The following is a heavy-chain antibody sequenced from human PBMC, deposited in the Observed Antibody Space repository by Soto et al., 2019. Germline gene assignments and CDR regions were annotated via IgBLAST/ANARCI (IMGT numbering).Heavy chain of an antibody. D-gene: IGHD6-6*01. CDR2: IYSGGST. CDR3: ASRIAARPYYYYGMDV. Sequence: EVQLVESGGGLIQPGGSLRLSCAASGFTVSSNYMSWVRQAPGKGLEWVSVIYSGGSTYYADYVKGRFTISRDNSKNTLYRQMNSLRAEDTAVYYCASRIAARPYYYYGMDVWGQGTTVTVSS. CDR1: GFTVSSNY. J-gene: IGHJ6*02. V-gene: IGHV3-53*01.